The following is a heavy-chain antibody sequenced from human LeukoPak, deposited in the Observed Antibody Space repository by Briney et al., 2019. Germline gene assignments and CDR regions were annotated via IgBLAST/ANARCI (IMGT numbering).Heavy chain of an antibody. V-gene: IGHV3-23*01. D-gene: IGHD5-24*01. CDR2: ISGSGGST. Sequence: PGGYLRLSCAVSGFTFSSYAMSWVRQAPGKGLEWVSAISGSGGSTYYADSVKGRFTISRDNSKNTLYLQMNSLRAEDTAVYYCAKGKFSSATRYYFDYWGQGTLVTVSS. CDR1: GFTFSSYA. J-gene: IGHJ4*02. CDR3: AKGKFSSATRYYFDY.